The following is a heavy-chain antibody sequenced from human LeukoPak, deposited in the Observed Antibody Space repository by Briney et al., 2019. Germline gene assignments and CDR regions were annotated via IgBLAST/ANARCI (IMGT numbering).Heavy chain of an antibody. CDR1: GYTFTDYY. CDR3: ARTKYGLNANDY. Sequence: ASVKVSCKASGYTFTDYYIHWVRQAPGQGLEWMGCITPNSDDTDYAQKFQGRITMSRDTSINTAYMELTRLRSDDTAAYYCARTKYGLNANDYWGQGTLVTVSS. J-gene: IGHJ4*02. V-gene: IGHV1-2*02. CDR2: ITPNSDDT. D-gene: IGHD4-17*01.